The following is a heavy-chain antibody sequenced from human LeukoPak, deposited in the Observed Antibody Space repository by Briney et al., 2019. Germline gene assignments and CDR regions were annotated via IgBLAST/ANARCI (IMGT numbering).Heavy chain of an antibody. Sequence: GESLKISCKGSGYSFTRSWIGWVRQMPGKGLEWMGIIYPGDSDTRYSPSFQGQVTISADKSISTAYLQWSSLKASDTAMYYCARRVQLPGSDAFDIWGQGTMVTVSS. V-gene: IGHV5-51*01. CDR3: ARRVQLPGSDAFDI. CDR2: IYPGDSDT. J-gene: IGHJ3*02. CDR1: GYSFTRSW. D-gene: IGHD2-2*01.